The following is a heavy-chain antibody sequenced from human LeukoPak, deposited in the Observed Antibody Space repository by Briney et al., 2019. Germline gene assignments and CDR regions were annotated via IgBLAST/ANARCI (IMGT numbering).Heavy chain of an antibody. CDR1: GGSISRSSYY. V-gene: IGHV4-39*02. CDR3: ARESWDIEGYNWFDP. J-gene: IGHJ5*02. Sequence: SETLSLTCTVSGGSISRSSYYWGWIRQTPGKGPEWIGSIYYGGSTYYNPSLKSRVTISVDTSKNQFSLKLSSVTPEDTAVYYCARESWDIEGYNWFDPWGQGTLVTVSS. CDR2: IYYGGST. D-gene: IGHD2-15*01.